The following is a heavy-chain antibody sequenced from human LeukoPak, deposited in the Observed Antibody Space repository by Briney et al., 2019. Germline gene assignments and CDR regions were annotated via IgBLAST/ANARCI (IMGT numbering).Heavy chain of an antibody. CDR2: IWYDGSNK. D-gene: IGHD1-1*01. CDR3: ARAGSEYATGTNNWFDP. Sequence: GRSLRLSCAASGFTFSSYGVHWVRQAPGKGLEWVAVIWYDGSNKYYADSVKGRFTISRDNSKNTLYLQMNSLRAEDTAVYYCARAGSEYATGTNNWFDPWGQGTLVTVSS. V-gene: IGHV3-33*01. CDR1: GFTFSSYG. J-gene: IGHJ5*02.